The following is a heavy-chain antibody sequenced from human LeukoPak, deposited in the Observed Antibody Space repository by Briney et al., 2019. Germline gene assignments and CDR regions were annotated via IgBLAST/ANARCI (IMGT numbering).Heavy chain of an antibody. CDR3: ARDRRFGDQVDY. Sequence: GASAKVSCKASGYTFTSYGISWVRQAPGQGLEWMRWISAYNGNTNYAQKLQGRVTMTTDTSTSTAYMELRSLRSDDTAVYCCARDRRFGDQVDYWGQGTLVTVSS. D-gene: IGHD3-10*01. CDR1: GYTFTSYG. J-gene: IGHJ4*02. V-gene: IGHV1-18*01. CDR2: ISAYNGNT.